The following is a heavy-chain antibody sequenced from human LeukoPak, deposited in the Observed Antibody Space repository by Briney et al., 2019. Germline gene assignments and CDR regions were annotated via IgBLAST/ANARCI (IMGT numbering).Heavy chain of an antibody. Sequence: GGSLRLSCEASGFTFSSYAIRWVRQAPGTGLEWVSSIPGSGGATYYADSVRGRFSISRDSSKNTLYLQMNSLRAEDTAVFYCARANYAYVWGTYRYTHIDYWGQGTLVTVSS. J-gene: IGHJ4*02. D-gene: IGHD3-16*02. CDR2: IPGSGGAT. CDR3: ARANYAYVWGTYRYTHIDY. V-gene: IGHV3-23*01. CDR1: GFTFSSYA.